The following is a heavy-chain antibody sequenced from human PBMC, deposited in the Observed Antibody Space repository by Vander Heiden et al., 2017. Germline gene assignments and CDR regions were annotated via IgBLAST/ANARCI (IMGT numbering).Heavy chain of an antibody. CDR2: ISWNSGSI. D-gene: IGHD3-10*01. Sequence: EVQLVESGGGLVQPGRSLRLSCAASGFTFDDYAMHWVRQAPGKGLEWVSGISWNSGSIGYADSVKGRFTISRDNAKNPLYLQMNSLRAEDTALYYCAKDIGGFGELLYNFDYWGQGTLVTVSS. J-gene: IGHJ4*02. V-gene: IGHV3-9*01. CDR3: AKDIGGFGELLYNFDY. CDR1: GFTFDDYA.